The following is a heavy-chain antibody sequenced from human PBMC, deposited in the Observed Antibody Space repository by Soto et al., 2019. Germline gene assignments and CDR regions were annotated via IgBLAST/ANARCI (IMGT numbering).Heavy chain of an antibody. CDR1: GFSLNISGVS. CDR2: IYWNDDK. Sequence: QITLKESGPTLVKPTQTLTLTCTFSGFSLNISGVSVGWIRQPPGKALEWLALIYWNDDKRYSPSLKTRLTISKDTSKNQVVLTMTNVDPVDTARYFCVHKSRAYYYYSMDVWGQGTTVTVSS. J-gene: IGHJ6*02. V-gene: IGHV2-5*01. CDR3: VHKSRAYYYYSMDV.